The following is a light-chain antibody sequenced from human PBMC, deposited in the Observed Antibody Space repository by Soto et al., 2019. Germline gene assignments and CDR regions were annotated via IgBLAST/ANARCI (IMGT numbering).Light chain of an antibody. J-gene: IGKJ4*01. CDR3: QQYNNWPHIT. CDR1: QSVSSN. Sequence: KQSPASVYVNTGTGATLSCRASQSVSSNLASYQQKPGQAPRLLIYGASTRATGIPARFSGSGSGTEFTPTISSLHSDELSAYYCQQYNNWPHITFGGGTKVDIK. V-gene: IGKV3-15*01. CDR2: GAS.